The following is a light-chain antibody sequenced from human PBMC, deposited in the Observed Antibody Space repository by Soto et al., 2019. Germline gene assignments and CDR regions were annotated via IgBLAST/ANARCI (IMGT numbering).Light chain of an antibody. J-gene: IGKJ1*01. Sequence: EIVLTQSPGPLSLSPGERATLSCRASQSVSNNLTWYQQKPGQPPRLLIYGASTRATGVPGRFSGSGSGTEFTLTISSLQSEDFAVYYCQQYNDWWTLGQGTKVDIK. CDR2: GAS. CDR3: QQYNDWWT. CDR1: QSVSNN. V-gene: IGKV3-15*01.